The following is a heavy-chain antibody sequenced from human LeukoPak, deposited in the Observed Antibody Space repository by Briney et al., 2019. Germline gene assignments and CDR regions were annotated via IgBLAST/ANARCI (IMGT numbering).Heavy chain of an antibody. D-gene: IGHD5-12*01. CDR2: IYYSGNT. V-gene: IGHV4-59*01. Sequence: PSETLSLTCTVSNGSITNYYWNWIRQPPGKGLEWLGYIYYSGNTNYNPSLKSRVTISVDTSKNQFSLRLTSVSAADTAVYYCARGFDSKSTYFDYWGQGTLLTVSS. CDR1: NGSITNYY. J-gene: IGHJ4*02. CDR3: ARGFDSKSTYFDY.